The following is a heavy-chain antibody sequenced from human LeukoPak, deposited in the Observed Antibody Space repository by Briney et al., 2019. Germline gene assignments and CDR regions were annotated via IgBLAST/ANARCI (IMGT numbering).Heavy chain of an antibody. Sequence: GGSLRLSCAASGFTFDDYAMHWVRQAPGKGLEWVSLISGDGGSTYYADSVKGRFTISRDNSKNSLHLQMNSLRTEDTALYYCATAGDWWGQGTLVTVSS. J-gene: IGHJ4*02. CDR2: ISGDGGST. CDR1: GFTFDDYA. V-gene: IGHV3-43*02. D-gene: IGHD2-21*01. CDR3: ATAGDW.